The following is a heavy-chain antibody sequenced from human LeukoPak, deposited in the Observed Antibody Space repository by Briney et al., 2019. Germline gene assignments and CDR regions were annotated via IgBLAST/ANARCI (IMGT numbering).Heavy chain of an antibody. Sequence: GGSLRLSCAASGFTFSSYWMSWVRQAPGKGLEWVANIKQDGSEKYYVDSVKGRFTISRDNAKNSLYLQMNSLRAEDTAVYYCARSGIAARRYFDYWGQGTLVTVSS. J-gene: IGHJ4*02. D-gene: IGHD6-6*01. CDR1: GFTFSSYW. CDR3: ARSGIAARRYFDY. CDR2: IKQDGSEK. V-gene: IGHV3-7*01.